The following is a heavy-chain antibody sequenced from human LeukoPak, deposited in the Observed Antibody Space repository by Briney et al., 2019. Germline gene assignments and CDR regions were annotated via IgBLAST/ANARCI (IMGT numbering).Heavy chain of an antibody. V-gene: IGHV3-23*01. J-gene: IGHJ5*02. D-gene: IGHD2-2*01. Sequence: PPGGSLRLSCAASGFTFDNYRMSWVRQAPGKGLEWVSTIRGNSAETQYADSVKGRFTISRDNSKNILYLQMDSLRADDTAVYHCAKGRVTADMGHWFDPWGQGTLVTVSS. CDR2: IRGNSAET. CDR1: GFTFDNYR. CDR3: AKGRVTADMGHWFDP.